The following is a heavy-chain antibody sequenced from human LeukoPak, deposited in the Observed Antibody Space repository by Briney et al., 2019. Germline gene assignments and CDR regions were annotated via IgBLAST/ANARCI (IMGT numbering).Heavy chain of an antibody. CDR2: ISYDGSNK. J-gene: IGHJ6*02. CDR1: GFTFSSYA. Sequence: PGRSLRLSCAASGFTFSSYAMHWVRQAPGKGLEWVAVISYDGSNKYYADSVKGRSTISRDNSKNTLYLQMNSLRAADTAVYYCARDLGLDIVVVPAAKAGCGMDVWGQGTTVTVSS. D-gene: IGHD2-2*03. V-gene: IGHV3-30-3*01. CDR3: ARDLGLDIVVVPAAKAGCGMDV.